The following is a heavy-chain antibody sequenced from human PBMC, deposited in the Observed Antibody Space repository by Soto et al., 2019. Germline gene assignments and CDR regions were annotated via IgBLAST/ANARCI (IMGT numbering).Heavy chain of an antibody. V-gene: IGHV1-8*01. D-gene: IGHD6-6*01. CDR2: MNPNSGNT. Sequence: GAVNVSCKGSRYTFTSYDSNWVRQAAGQGLEWMGCMNPNSGNTGYAQKFQGRVTMTRNTSISTAYMGLSSLRSDDTAVYYCARDRIAAPPPGDYWGQGTLVTVSS. CDR1: RYTFTSYD. CDR3: ARDRIAAPPPGDY. J-gene: IGHJ4*02.